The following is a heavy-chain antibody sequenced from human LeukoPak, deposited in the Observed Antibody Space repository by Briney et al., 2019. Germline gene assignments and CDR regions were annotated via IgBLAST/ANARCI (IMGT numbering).Heavy chain of an antibody. CDR1: GYIFTSYW. J-gene: IGHJ4*02. CDR3: ARHLSDYGDQENYFDY. D-gene: IGHD4-17*01. V-gene: IGHV5-51*01. CDR2: IYPGDSDT. Sequence: KLGESLKISCKGSGYIFTSYWIGWGRQMPGKGLEWMGIIYPGDSDTRYSPSFHGQVTISADKSISTAYLQWSSLKASDTAMYYCARHLSDYGDQENYFDYWGQGTLVTVSS.